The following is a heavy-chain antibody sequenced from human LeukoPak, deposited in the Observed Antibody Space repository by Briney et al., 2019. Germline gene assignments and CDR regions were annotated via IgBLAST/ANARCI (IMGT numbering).Heavy chain of an antibody. CDR3: AKVRYQLLIDY. D-gene: IGHD2-2*01. Sequence: PGGSLRLSCAASGFTFNTYGIHWVRQAPGKGLEWVAFIRYDGSYKYYADSVKGRFTISRDNSKNTLYLQMNSLRADDTAVYYCAKVRYQLLIDYWGQGTLVTVSS. CDR2: IRYDGSYK. V-gene: IGHV3-30*02. J-gene: IGHJ4*02. CDR1: GFTFNTYG.